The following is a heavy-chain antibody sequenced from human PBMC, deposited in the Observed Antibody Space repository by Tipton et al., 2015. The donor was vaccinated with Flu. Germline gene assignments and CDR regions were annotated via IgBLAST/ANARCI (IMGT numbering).Heavy chain of an antibody. D-gene: IGHD3-16*01. Sequence: GSLRLSCAASGFTFSTYEMNWVRQAPGKGLEWVSYITPSGVNKYYADSVRGRFTVSRDNAKNSLYLQMDSLRAEDTAVYYCARGFIRLCDYWGQGTLGTVS. CDR2: ITPSGVNK. V-gene: IGHV3-48*03. CDR1: GFTFSTYE. J-gene: IGHJ4*02. CDR3: ARGFIRLCDY.